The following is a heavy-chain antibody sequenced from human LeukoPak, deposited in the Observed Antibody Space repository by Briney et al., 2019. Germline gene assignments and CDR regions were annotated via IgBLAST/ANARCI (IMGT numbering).Heavy chain of an antibody. CDR2: IYTSGST. Sequence: SETLSLTCAVYGGSFSGYYWSWIRQPAGKGLEWIGRIYTSGSTNYNPSLKSRVTISVDTSKNQSSLKLSSVTAADTAVYYCARVGNANYYYYYYMDVWGKGTTVTVSS. D-gene: IGHD1-26*01. V-gene: IGHV4-59*10. CDR3: ARVGNANYYYYYYMDV. CDR1: GGSFSGYY. J-gene: IGHJ6*03.